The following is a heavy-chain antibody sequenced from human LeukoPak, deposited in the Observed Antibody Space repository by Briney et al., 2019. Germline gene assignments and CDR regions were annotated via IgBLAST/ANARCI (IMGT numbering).Heavy chain of an antibody. J-gene: IGHJ4*02. Sequence: GGSLRLSCAASGFSFEDYGISWVRQAPGKGLEWVSGINWSGGSTFYADSMKGRFTISRDNAKKYLYLQVNSLRAEDTALYYCARAGGLWYAEAYFDYWGQRTLVTVSS. D-gene: IGHD6-13*01. CDR3: ARAGGLWYAEAYFDY. CDR1: GFSFEDYG. V-gene: IGHV3-20*04. CDR2: INWSGGST.